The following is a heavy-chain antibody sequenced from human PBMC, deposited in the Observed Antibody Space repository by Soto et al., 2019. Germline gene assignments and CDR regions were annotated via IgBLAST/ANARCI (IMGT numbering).Heavy chain of an antibody. D-gene: IGHD4-17*01. J-gene: IGHJ5*02. V-gene: IGHV4-59*08. CDR2: IYYSGST. Sequence: SETLSLTCTVSGGSISSYYWSWIRQPPGKGLEWIGYIYYSGSTNYNPSLKSRVTISVDTSKNQFSLKLSSVTAADTAVYYCDRARLLLRFNWFDPWGQGTLVTVSS. CDR1: GGSISSYY. CDR3: DRARLLLRFNWFDP.